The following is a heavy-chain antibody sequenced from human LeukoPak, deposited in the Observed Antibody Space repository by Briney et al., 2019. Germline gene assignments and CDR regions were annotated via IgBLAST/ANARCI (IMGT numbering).Heavy chain of an antibody. Sequence: PSETLSLNCTVSGGSISSSSYYWDWIRQPPGKGLDWIANIYSAGSTYYNPYLKRRVTISLDTSKNQFSLKLSPVTAADTAVYYCARRIRYYYGMDVWGQGTTVTVSS. CDR3: ARRIRYYYGMDV. CDR2: IYSAGST. V-gene: IGHV4-39*01. J-gene: IGHJ6*02. CDR1: GGSISSSSYY.